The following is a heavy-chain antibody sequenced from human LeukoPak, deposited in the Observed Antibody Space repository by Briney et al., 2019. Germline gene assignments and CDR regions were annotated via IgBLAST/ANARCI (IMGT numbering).Heavy chain of an antibody. D-gene: IGHD3-3*01. J-gene: IGHJ3*02. Sequence: SETLSLTCTVSGGSISSGRYYWSWIRQPAGKGLEWIGRIYTSGSTNYNPSLKSRVTISVDTSKNQFSLKLSSVTAADTAVYYCAREITIFGDAFDIWGQGTMVTVSS. CDR3: AREITIFGDAFDI. CDR1: GGSISSGRYY. V-gene: IGHV4-61*02. CDR2: IYTSGST.